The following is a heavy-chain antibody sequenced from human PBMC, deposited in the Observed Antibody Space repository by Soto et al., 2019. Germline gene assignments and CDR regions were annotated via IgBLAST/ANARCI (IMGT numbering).Heavy chain of an antibody. J-gene: IGHJ4*02. V-gene: IGHV3-30*18. D-gene: IGHD6-19*01. Sequence: GGSMRLSCSASGLTFNDYAMHWVRQAPGKGLEWVAVVSHDGRNTHYADSVKGRFTISRDSSKNTVSLEMTSLRAEDTAVYYCAKGGRQWLVTSDFNYWGQGTLVTVSS. CDR2: VSHDGRNT. CDR1: GLTFNDYA. CDR3: AKGGRQWLVTSDFNY.